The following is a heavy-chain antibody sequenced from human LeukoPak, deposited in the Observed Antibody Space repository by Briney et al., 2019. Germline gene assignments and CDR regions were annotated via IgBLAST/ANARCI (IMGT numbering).Heavy chain of an antibody. D-gene: IGHD2-21*01. CDR3: AREVAPLYFHYGMDV. Sequence: GGSLRLSCAASRFTFSSYAMHWVRQAPGKGLGWVAVTWYDGRNNYYAASVKGRFTISRDDSKTTVYLLMNSLRAEDTAVYYCAREVAPLYFHYGMDVWGEGTTVTVSS. CDR2: TWYDGRNN. J-gene: IGHJ6*01. V-gene: IGHV3-33*08. CDR1: RFTFSSYA.